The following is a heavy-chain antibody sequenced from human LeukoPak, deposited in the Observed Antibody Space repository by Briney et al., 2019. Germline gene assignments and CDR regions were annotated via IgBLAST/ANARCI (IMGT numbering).Heavy chain of an antibody. CDR1: GYTFTTYD. Sequence: ASVTVSCKASGYTFTTYDINWVRQATGQGLEWMGWMDPNSGNTGYAQKFQGRVTMTRNTSITTAYMELSSLRSEDTAVYYCARGRGSGHKENWFDPWGQGTLVTVSS. V-gene: IGHV1-8*01. D-gene: IGHD6-19*01. CDR3: ARGRGSGHKENWFDP. J-gene: IGHJ5*02. CDR2: MDPNSGNT.